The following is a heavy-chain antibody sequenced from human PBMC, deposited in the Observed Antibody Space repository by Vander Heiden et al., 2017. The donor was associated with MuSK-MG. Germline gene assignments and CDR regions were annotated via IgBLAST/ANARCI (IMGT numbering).Heavy chain of an antibody. J-gene: IGHJ4*02. CDR1: GFTFSSYS. D-gene: IGHD2-15*01. Sequence: EVQLVESGGGLVKPGGSLRLSCAASGFTFSSYSMNWVRQAPGKGLEWVSSISSSSSYIYYADSVKGRFTISRDNAKNSLYLQMNSLRAEDTAVYYCARGRYCSGGSCYYFDYWGQGTLVTVSS. CDR3: ARGRYCSGGSCYYFDY. CDR2: ISSSSSYI. V-gene: IGHV3-21*01.